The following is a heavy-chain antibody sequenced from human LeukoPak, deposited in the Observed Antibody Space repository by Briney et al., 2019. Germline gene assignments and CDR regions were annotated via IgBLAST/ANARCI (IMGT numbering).Heavy chain of an antibody. D-gene: IGHD5-24*01. CDR2: IYYSGST. V-gene: IGHV4-59*01. CDR3: ARAGDGYNRFDY. J-gene: IGHJ4*02. Sequence: SETLSLTCTVSGDSISSYYWSWIRQPPGKGLEWIGYIYYSGSTNYNPSLKSRVTISIDTSKNQFSLNLRSVTAADTAVYYCARAGDGYNRFDYWGQGTLVTVSS. CDR1: GDSISSYY.